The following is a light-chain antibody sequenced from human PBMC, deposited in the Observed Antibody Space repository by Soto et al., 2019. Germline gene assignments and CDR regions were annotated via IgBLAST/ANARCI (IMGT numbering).Light chain of an antibody. V-gene: IGKV3-20*01. J-gene: IGKJ1*01. CDR3: QFYGDPSKK. CDR2: DAS. CDR1: QSVVTNS. Sequence: IVLTQSPSTLSLSPGERATLSCRASQSVVTNSLAWYQQKPGQAPRLLIFDASTRATGIPDRFTGSGSGTDFTLTISRLEPEDFAVYYCQFYGDPSKKFGQGTKVDIK.